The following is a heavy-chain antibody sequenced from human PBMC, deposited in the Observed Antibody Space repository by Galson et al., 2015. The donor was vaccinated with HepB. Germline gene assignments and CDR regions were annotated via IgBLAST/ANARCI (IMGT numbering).Heavy chain of an antibody. CDR2: INWNGGST. D-gene: IGHD2-21*01. CDR3: ARVKTIALDAFDI. CDR1: GFTFDDYG. J-gene: IGHJ3*02. Sequence: SLRLSCAASGFTFDDYGMSWVRQAPGKGLEWVSGINWNGGSTGYADSVKGRFTISRDNAKNSLYLQMNSLRAEDTALYHCARVKTIALDAFDIWGQGTMVTVSS. V-gene: IGHV3-20*01.